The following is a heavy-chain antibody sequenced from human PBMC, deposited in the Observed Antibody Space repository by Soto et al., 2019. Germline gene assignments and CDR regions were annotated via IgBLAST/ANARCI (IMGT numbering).Heavy chain of an antibody. J-gene: IGHJ5*02. V-gene: IGHV4-34*01. Sequence: SETLSLTCAVYGGSFSGYYWSWIRQPPGKGLEWIGEINHSGSTNYNPSLKSRVTISVDTSKNQFSLKLSSVTAADTAVYYCARARLSRSWWFDPWGQETLLTVSS. CDR1: GGSFSGYY. CDR2: INHSGST. CDR3: ARARLSRSWWFDP. D-gene: IGHD3-10*01.